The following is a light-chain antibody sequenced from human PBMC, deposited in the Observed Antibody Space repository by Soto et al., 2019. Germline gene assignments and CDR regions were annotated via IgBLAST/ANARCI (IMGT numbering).Light chain of an antibody. CDR3: HQYHNFPRT. CDR2: KAS. Sequence: DIQLTQSPSTLSASVGDRVTITCRASQSINGWLAWYQQKPGQAPNLLIYKASTLESGVPSRFSSSGSGTEFTLTVSSLQPDDFATYYCHQYHNFPRTFGQGTKVEI. CDR1: QSINGW. J-gene: IGKJ1*01. V-gene: IGKV1-5*03.